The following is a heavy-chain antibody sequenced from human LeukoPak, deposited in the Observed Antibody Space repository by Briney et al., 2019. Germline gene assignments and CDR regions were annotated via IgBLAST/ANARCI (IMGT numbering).Heavy chain of an antibody. CDR3: ARVGDYALKD. D-gene: IGHD3-16*01. J-gene: IGHJ4*02. V-gene: IGHV4-4*07. CDR2: IYTSGIT. CDR1: GGSISSYY. Sequence: SETLSLTCTVSGGSISSYYWSWIRQPAGKGLEWIGRIYTSGITNYNPSLKSRVTMSVDTSKNQCTLKLSSVTAADTAVYYCARVGDYALKDWGQGTLVTVSS.